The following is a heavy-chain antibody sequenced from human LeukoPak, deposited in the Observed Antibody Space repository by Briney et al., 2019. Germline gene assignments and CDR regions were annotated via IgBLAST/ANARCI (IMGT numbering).Heavy chain of an antibody. D-gene: IGHD6-19*01. CDR1: GFSFSSYW. CDR2: IEEDGSQQ. V-gene: IGHV3-7*01. CDR3: ASSPIAVALPSY. Sequence: PGGSLRLSCAASGFSFSSYWMSWVRQAPGKGLEWVANIEEDGSQQFYVDSVKGRFTISRDNAKKSLYPQMNSLRVEDTGVYYCASSPIAVALPSYWGQGTLVTVSS. J-gene: IGHJ4*02.